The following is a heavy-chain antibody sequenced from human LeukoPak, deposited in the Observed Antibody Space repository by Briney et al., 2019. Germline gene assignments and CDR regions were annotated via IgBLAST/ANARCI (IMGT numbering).Heavy chain of an antibody. J-gene: IGHJ4*02. D-gene: IGHD4-23*01. CDR1: GYTFSGYY. Sequence: ASVTVSCKASGYTFSGYYIHWVRQAPGQGLEWMGSIYPSNGDTNYAQKFQGRVTLTRDTSIRTAYMELSRLRSDDSAVFYCARSNSIHEYFDFWGQGSLVTVSS. V-gene: IGHV1-2*02. CDR3: ARSNSIHEYFDF. CDR2: IYPSNGDT.